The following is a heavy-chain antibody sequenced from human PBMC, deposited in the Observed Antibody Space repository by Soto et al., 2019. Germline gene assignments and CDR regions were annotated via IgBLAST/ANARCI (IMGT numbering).Heavy chain of an antibody. V-gene: IGHV5-51*01. Sequence: PGESLKISCKASGYSFSSYWIAWVRQMPGKGLEWMGIIYPGDSDARYSPSFEGQVTISVDESINTAYLQWSYLKASDTAIYYCARQEDYNILTGYYYYFDYWGHGSLVTVSS. J-gene: IGHJ4*01. D-gene: IGHD3-9*01. CDR3: ARQEDYNILTGYYYYFDY. CDR2: IYPGDSDA. CDR1: GYSFSSYW.